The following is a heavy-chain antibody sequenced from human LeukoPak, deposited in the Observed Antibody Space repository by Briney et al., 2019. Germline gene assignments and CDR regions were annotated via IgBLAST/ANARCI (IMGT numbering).Heavy chain of an antibody. CDR2: IYYTGST. V-gene: IGHV4-59*01. D-gene: IGHD1-26*01. J-gene: IGHJ4*02. CDR1: GGSISSYY. CDR3: ARAGSYRGYFDY. Sequence: PSETLSLTCTVSGGSISSYYWSWIRQPPGKGLEWIGYIYYTGSTNNTSFKSRVTISVDTSKNQFSLKLSSVTAADTAVYYCARAGSYRGYFDYWGQGTLVTVSS.